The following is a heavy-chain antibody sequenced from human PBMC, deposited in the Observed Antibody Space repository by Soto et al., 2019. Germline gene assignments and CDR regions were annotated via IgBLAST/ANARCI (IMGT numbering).Heavy chain of an antibody. Sequence: EVQLLESGGGLVQPGGSLRLSCAASGFTFGNYAFSWVRQAPGKGLEWVSVISGGGDATYYPDSVKGRFTTSRDNSKNTVYLQMNSLRAEETAVYYCAKKSLGSVPLPALYYFEYWGQGTLVTVSS. CDR2: ISGGGDAT. V-gene: IGHV3-23*01. J-gene: IGHJ4*02. CDR1: GFTFGNYA. CDR3: AKKSLGSVPLPALYYFEY. D-gene: IGHD7-27*01.